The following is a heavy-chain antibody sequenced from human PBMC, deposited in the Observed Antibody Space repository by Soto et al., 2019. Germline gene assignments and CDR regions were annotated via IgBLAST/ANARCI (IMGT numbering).Heavy chain of an antibody. V-gene: IGHV3-48*01. CDR2: ISSSSSTI. D-gene: IGHD3-16*01. CDR3: ARGSYDYIWGTPDAIYFDY. CDR1: GFTFSSYS. J-gene: IGHJ4*02. Sequence: GGSLRLSCAASGFTFSSYSMNWVRQAPGKGLEWVSYISSSSSTIYYADSVKGRFTISRDNAKNSLYLQMNSLRAEDTAVYYCARGSYDYIWGTPDAIYFDYWGQGTLVTVSS.